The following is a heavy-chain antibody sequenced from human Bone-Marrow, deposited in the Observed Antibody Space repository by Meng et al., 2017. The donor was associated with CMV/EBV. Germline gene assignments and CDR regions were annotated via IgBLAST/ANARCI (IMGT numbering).Heavy chain of an antibody. CDR1: GFTFSSYD. CDR2: IGTAGDT. Sequence: GESLKISCAASGFTFSSYDMHWVRQAIGKGLEWVSAIGTAGDTYYPGSVKGRFTISRENAKNSLYLQMNSLRAGDTAVYYCARELRDYDFWSGTLSHSGMDVWGQGTTVTVSS. J-gene: IGHJ6*02. V-gene: IGHV3-13*01. D-gene: IGHD3-3*01. CDR3: ARELRDYDFWSGTLSHSGMDV.